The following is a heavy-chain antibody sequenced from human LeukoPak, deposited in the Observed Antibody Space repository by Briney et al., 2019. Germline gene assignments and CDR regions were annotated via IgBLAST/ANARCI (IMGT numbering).Heavy chain of an antibody. Sequence: PGGAPRLSCAAPGFTFSDYYMSWIRQAPGKGLGWVSYISSSGSTIYYADSVKGRFTISRDNAKNSLYLQMNSLRAEDTAVYYCARAPRQVVPAATHTDYWGQGTLVTVSS. J-gene: IGHJ4*02. V-gene: IGHV3-11*01. CDR1: GFTFSDYY. CDR3: ARAPRQVVPAATHTDY. CDR2: ISSSGSTI. D-gene: IGHD2-2*01.